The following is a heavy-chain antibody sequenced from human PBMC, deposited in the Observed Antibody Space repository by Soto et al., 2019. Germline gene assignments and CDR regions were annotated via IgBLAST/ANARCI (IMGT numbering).Heavy chain of an antibody. CDR2: ISYDGSNK. CDR3: ARDTPPNDFWSGYYEY. CDR1: GFTFSSYA. D-gene: IGHD3-3*01. Sequence: QVQLVESGGGVVQPGRSLRLSCAASGFTFSSYAMHWVRQAPGKGLEWVAVISYDGSNKYYADSVKGRFTISRDNSKNTLYLQMNSLGAEDTAVYYCARDTPPNDFWSGYYEYWGQGTLVTVSS. J-gene: IGHJ4*02. V-gene: IGHV3-30-3*01.